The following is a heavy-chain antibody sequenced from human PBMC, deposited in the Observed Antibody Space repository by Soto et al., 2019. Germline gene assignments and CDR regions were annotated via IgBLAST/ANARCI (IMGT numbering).Heavy chain of an antibody. Sequence: GESLKISCKGSGYSFTSYWISCVRQMPGKGLEWMVRIDPSDSYTNYSPSFQGHVTISADKSISTAYLQWSSLKASDTAMYYCARQIYDSDTGPNFQYYFDSWGQGTPVTVSS. D-gene: IGHD3-22*01. CDR3: ARQIYDSDTGPNFQYYFDS. J-gene: IGHJ4*02. V-gene: IGHV5-10-1*01. CDR1: GYSFTSYW. CDR2: IDPSDSYT.